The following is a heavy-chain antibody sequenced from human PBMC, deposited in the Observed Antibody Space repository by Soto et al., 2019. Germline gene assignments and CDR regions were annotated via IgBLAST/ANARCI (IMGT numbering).Heavy chain of an antibody. CDR1: EYIFQNYA. Sequence: GGSLRLSCEASEYIFQNYAMSWVRQAPGEGLEWVAAITGSGGSTFYSEAVKGRFSISRDNSKNTVSLQMNSLRAEDTGTYYCARDVTYKWNALGKIPVCFDLWGQGTRVTVS. D-gene: IGHD1-20*01. J-gene: IGHJ5*02. V-gene: IGHV3-23*01. CDR2: ITGSGGST. CDR3: ARDVTYKWNALGKIPVCFDL.